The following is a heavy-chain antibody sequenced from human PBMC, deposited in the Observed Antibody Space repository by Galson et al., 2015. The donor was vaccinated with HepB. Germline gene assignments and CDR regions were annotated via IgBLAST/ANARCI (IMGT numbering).Heavy chain of an antibody. V-gene: IGHV3-11*05. J-gene: IGHJ6*02. CDR3: ARENYYDSSGYYNYYYGMDV. CDR1: GFTFSDYY. CDR2: ISSSSSYT. D-gene: IGHD3-22*01. Sequence: SLRLSCAASGFTFSDYYLSWIRQAPGKGLEWVSYISSSSSYTNYADSVKGRFTISRDNAKNSLYLQMNSLRAEDTAVYYCARENYYDSSGYYNYYYGMDVWGQGTTVTVSS.